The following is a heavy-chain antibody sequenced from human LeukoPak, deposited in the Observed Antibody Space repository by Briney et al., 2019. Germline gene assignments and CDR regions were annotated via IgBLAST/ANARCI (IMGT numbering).Heavy chain of an antibody. Sequence: SETLSLTCTVSGGSISSGGYYWSWNRQHPGKGLEWIGYIYYSGSTYYNPSLKSRVTISVDTSKNQFSLKLSSVTAADTAVYYCASASSGPGSYYYYGMDVWGQGTTVTVSS. V-gene: IGHV4-31*03. CDR3: ASASSGPGSYYYYGMDV. J-gene: IGHJ6*02. D-gene: IGHD6-19*01. CDR2: IYYSGST. CDR1: GGSISSGGYY.